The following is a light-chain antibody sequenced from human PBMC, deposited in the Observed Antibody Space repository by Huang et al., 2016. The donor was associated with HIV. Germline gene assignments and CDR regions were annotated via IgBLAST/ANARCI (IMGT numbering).Light chain of an antibody. Sequence: IVMTQSPTTMSVSPGQRVTLFCRDSQCVSNKVAWYQQKPGRAPMLLIYDASKRAINTPARFSGSGSGTEFTLTINSLQSEDFAVYHCQQYNNWPRESFGQGTKLEIK. CDR2: DAS. CDR3: QQYNNWPRES. V-gene: IGKV3-15*01. J-gene: IGKJ2*03. CDR1: QCVSNK.